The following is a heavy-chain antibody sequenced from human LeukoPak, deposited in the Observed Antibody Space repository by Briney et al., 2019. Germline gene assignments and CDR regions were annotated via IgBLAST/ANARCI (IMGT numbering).Heavy chain of an antibody. Sequence: SETLSLTCAVSGGSISSSNWWSWVRQPPGKGLEWIGEVHLSGASNYNPSLKSRVNMSIDKSKNQLSLELTSVTAADTAIYYCTRESGAFSPFGFWGQGTLVTVSS. V-gene: IGHV4-4*02. CDR2: VHLSGAS. J-gene: IGHJ4*02. D-gene: IGHD1-26*01. CDR3: TRESGAFSPFGF. CDR1: GGSISSSNW.